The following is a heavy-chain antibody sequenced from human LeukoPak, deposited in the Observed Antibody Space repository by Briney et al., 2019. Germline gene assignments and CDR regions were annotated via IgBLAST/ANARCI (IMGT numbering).Heavy chain of an antibody. CDR3: AKDSDSSSWGVDY. CDR1: GFTFSSYW. J-gene: IGHJ4*02. D-gene: IGHD6-13*01. CDR2: IKQDGSEK. Sequence: PGGSLRLSCAASGFTFSSYWMSWVRQAPGKGLEWVANIKQDGSEKYYADSVKGRFTISRDNAKNSLYLQMNSLRAEDTALYYCAKDSDSSSWGVDYWGQGTLVTVSS. V-gene: IGHV3-7*03.